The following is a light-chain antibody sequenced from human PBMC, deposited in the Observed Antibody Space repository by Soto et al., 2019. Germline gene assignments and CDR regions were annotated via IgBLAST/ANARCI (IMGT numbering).Light chain of an antibody. J-gene: IGKJ2*01. CDR2: IAS. CDR3: QQSHSTPYT. CDR1: QSISNY. V-gene: IGKV1-39*01. Sequence: DIQMTQSPSPLSASVGDRVTITCRASQSISNYLNWYQQKPGQAPNLLIYIASNLHRGVPSRFSGSGSGTDFTLTISSLQPEDFATYYCQQSHSTPYTFGQGTKLEIK.